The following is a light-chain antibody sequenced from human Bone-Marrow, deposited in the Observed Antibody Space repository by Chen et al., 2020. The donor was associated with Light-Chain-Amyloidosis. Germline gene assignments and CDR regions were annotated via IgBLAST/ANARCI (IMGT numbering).Light chain of an antibody. CDR3: QSADSSGTDEVI. CDR2: RDT. V-gene: IGLV3-25*03. J-gene: IGLJ2*01. Sequence: SYELTQPPSVSVSPGQTARITCSGDDLPTKYAYWYQQKPGQAPVLVIHRDTERPSGISERSSGSSPGTTAALTSSGVQAEDEADYHCQSADSSGTDEVIFGGGTKLTGL. CDR1: DLPTKY.